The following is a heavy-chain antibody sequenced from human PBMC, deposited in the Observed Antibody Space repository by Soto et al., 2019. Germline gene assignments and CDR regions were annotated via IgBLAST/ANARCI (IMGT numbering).Heavy chain of an antibody. CDR3: ARERRDGYKHYFDY. CDR1: GGSISSYY. J-gene: IGHJ4*02. D-gene: IGHD5-12*01. CDR2: IYYSGST. Sequence: QVQLQESGPGRVKPSETLSLMCTVSGGSISSYYWSWIRQPPGKGLEWIGYIYYSGSTNYNPSLKSRVTISVDTSKNQFSLKLSYVTAADTAVYYCARERRDGYKHYFDYWGQGTLVTVSS. V-gene: IGHV4-59*01.